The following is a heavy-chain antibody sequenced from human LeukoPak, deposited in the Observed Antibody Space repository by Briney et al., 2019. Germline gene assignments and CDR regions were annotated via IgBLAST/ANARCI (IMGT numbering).Heavy chain of an antibody. CDR1: GFTFSSYA. J-gene: IGHJ4*02. V-gene: IGHV3-23*01. CDR2: ISGSAIST. Sequence: GGSLRLSRAASGFTFSSYAMSWVRQAPGKGLEWVSAISGSAISTYYADSVKGRFTISRDNSKNTLYLQMNSLRAEDTAVYYCAKDPFVVVVAATQNFDYWGQGTLVTVSS. D-gene: IGHD2-15*01. CDR3: AKDPFVVVVAATQNFDY.